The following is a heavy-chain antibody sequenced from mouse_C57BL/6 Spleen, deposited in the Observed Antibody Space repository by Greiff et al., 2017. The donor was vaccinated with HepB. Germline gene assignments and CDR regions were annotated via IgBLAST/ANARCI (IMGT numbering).Heavy chain of an antibody. CDR2: IRLKSDNYAT. J-gene: IGHJ2*01. V-gene: IGHV6-3*01. CDR3: TRVGRGYYFDY. CDR1: GFTFSNYW. Sequence: EVMLVESGGGLVQPGGSMKLSCVASGFTFSNYWMSWVRQSPEKGLEWVAQIRLKSDNYATHYAESVKGRFTISRDDSKTSVYLQMNNLRAEDTGIYYCTRVGRGYYFDYWGQGTTLTVSS. D-gene: IGHD4-1*01.